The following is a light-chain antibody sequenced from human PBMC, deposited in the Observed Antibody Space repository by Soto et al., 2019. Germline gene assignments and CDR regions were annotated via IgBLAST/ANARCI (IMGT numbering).Light chain of an antibody. J-gene: IGKJ1*01. Sequence: EIVLTQSPGTLSLSPGERATRSCRDSQSFSSSYLAWYQQKPGQAPRLLIYGTSIRATGIPDRFSASGSGTDFTLTISRLEPEDFAVYCCQLYGSSRTFGQGTKVDIK. CDR2: GTS. V-gene: IGKV3-20*01. CDR1: QSFSSSY. CDR3: QLYGSSRT.